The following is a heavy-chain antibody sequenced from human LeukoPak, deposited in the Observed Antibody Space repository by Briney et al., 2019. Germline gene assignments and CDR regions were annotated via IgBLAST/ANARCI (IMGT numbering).Heavy chain of an antibody. CDR3: ARGGAEAGGYDY. J-gene: IGHJ4*02. V-gene: IGHV6-1*01. CDR1: GDSVSSNIVA. Sequence: SQTLSLTCAISGDSVSSNIVAWNWTRHSPSRGYEWLGRTYYRSRWYNDYAVSVKSRLTFKADTSKNQFSLHLNSVTPEDTAVYYCARGGAEAGGYDYWGQGTLVTVSS. D-gene: IGHD6-19*01. CDR2: TYYRSRWYN.